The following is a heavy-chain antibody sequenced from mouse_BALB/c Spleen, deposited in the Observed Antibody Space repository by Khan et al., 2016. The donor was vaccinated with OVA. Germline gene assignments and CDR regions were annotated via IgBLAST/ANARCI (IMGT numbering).Heavy chain of an antibody. V-gene: IGHV1-77*01. D-gene: IGHD1-2*01. J-gene: IGHJ3*01. CDR3: ARRNYFGYTFAY. CDR1: GYTFTDYY. CDR2: IYPGSGDT. Sequence: VQLQESGAELARPGASVKLSCKASGYTFTDYYINWVKQRTGQGLEWIGEIYPGSGDTYYNERFKGKATLTADKSSSTAYMQLSSLTSEASAVYFYARRNYFGYTFAYWGQGTLVTVSA.